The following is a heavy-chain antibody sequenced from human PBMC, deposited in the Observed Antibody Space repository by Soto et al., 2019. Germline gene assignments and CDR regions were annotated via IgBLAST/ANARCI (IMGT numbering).Heavy chain of an antibody. D-gene: IGHD1-1*01. CDR1: GFIFSSFG. Sequence: QVQLVESGGGVVQPGRSLRLSCAASGFIFSSFGMHWVRQAPGKGLEWVAIISYDGSNTYYADSVKGRFTISRDNSRNTLYLQMNSLRAEDTAVYHCARDLLGSTGHFDYWGQGTLVTVSS. V-gene: IGHV3-33*01. J-gene: IGHJ4*02. CDR3: ARDLLGSTGHFDY. CDR2: ISYDGSNT.